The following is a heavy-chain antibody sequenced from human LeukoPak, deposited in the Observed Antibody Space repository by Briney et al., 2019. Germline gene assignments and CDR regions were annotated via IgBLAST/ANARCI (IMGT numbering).Heavy chain of an antibody. CDR1: GFTFSSYG. J-gene: IGHJ4*02. CDR3: ASEGIAVAGIYDY. V-gene: IGHV3-30*02. CDR2: IAHDGGFK. D-gene: IGHD6-19*01. Sequence: GGSLRLSCAASGFTFSSYGMHWVRQAPGKGLEWVSFIAHDGGFKKYGDSVEGRFTISRDNSKNTLYLQMNSLTPEDTAMYYCASEGIAVAGIYDYWGQGTLVTFSS.